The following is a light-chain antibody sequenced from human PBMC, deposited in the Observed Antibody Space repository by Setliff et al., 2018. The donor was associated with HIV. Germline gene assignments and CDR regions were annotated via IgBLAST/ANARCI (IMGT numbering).Light chain of an antibody. CDR3: CSNTGSNTFV. CDR2: QAT. V-gene: IGLV2-23*01. J-gene: IGLJ1*01. Sequence: SVLTQLVSVSGSPGQSITISCTGTSNDVGRYDLVSWYQQHPARAPKLIIYQATRRPSGVSNRFSGSKSGNVASLTISGLQAEDEADYYCCSNTGSNTFVFGTGTKVTVL. CDR1: SNDVGRYDL.